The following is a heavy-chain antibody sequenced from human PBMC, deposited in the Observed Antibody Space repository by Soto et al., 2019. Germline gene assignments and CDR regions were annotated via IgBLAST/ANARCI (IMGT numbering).Heavy chain of an antibody. V-gene: IGHV3-33*01. CDR1: GFTFSTYG. D-gene: IGHD6-19*01. Sequence: GGSLRLSCAASGFTFSTYGMHWVRQAPGKGLEWVAIIWYDGSNKYYADSVKGRFTISRDDSKNTLYLQMNSLRVEDTAVYFCARDASASDGGWYPRGFDPWGQGTLVTVSS. CDR3: ARDASASDGGWYPRGFDP. J-gene: IGHJ5*02. CDR2: IWYDGSNK.